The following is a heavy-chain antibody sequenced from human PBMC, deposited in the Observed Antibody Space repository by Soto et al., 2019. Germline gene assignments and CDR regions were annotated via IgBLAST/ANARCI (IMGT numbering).Heavy chain of an antibody. CDR3: ARDVSSSWHNWFDP. J-gene: IGHJ5*02. D-gene: IGHD6-13*01. Sequence: PSETLSLTCTVSGGSISSYYWSWIRQPPGKGLEWIGYIYYSGSTNYNPSLKSRVTISVDTSKNQFPLKLSSVTAADTAVYYCARDVSSSWHNWFDPWGQGTLVTVSS. CDR2: IYYSGST. CDR1: GGSISSYY. V-gene: IGHV4-59*01.